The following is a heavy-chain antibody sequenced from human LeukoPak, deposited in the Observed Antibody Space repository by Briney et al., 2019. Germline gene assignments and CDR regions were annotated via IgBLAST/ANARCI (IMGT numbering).Heavy chain of an antibody. D-gene: IGHD2-15*01. V-gene: IGHV3-43*02. CDR3: AKEFCYCSGSSCYRYYYYPMDV. CDR2: ISGDGGDT. CDR1: GFSFDDYA. J-gene: IGHJ6*02. Sequence: GGSLRLSCAASGFSFDDYAMHWVRHLPGKGLEWVSVISGDGGDTDYVDSVKGRFTISRDNSKDSLYLQMNSLRTEDTASYYCAKEFCYCSGSSCYRYYYYPMDVWGQGTTVTVSS.